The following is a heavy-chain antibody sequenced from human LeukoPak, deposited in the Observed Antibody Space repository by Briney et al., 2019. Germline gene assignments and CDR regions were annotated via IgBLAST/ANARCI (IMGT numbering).Heavy chain of an antibody. Sequence: GGSLRLSCAASGFTFDDYAMHWVRQVPGKGLEWVSGISWNSGSIGYADSVKGRFTISRDNAKNSLYLQMNSLRAEDTALYYCARRNAMDVWGQGTTVIVFS. V-gene: IGHV3-9*01. CDR1: GFTFDDYA. J-gene: IGHJ6*02. CDR3: ARRNAMDV. CDR2: ISWNSGSI.